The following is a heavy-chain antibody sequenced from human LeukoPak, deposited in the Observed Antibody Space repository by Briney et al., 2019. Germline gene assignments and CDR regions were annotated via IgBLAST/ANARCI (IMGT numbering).Heavy chain of an antibody. CDR2: IYYSGST. CDR3: ARHPDAFDI. J-gene: IGHJ3*02. Sequence: SETLSLTCTVSGGSISSSSYYWGWIRQPPGKGLEWIGSIYYSGSTYYNPSLKSRVTISVDAPKNQFSLKLSSVTAADTAVYSCARHPDAFDIWGQGTMVTVSS. V-gene: IGHV4-39*01. CDR1: GGSISSSSYY.